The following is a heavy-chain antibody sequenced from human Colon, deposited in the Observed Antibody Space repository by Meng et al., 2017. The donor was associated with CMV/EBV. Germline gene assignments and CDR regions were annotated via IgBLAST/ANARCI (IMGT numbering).Heavy chain of an antibody. CDR2: ISYDGSNK. V-gene: IGHV3-30-3*01. D-gene: IGHD1-14*01. CDR1: GFTFSSYA. J-gene: IGHJ4*02. Sequence: GGSLRLSCAASGFTFSSYAMHWVRQAPGKGLEWVAVISYDGSNKYYANSVKGRFTISRDNSKNTLYLQMNGLRAEDTAVYYCATYITASTDYWGPGTLVTVSS. CDR3: ATYITASTDY.